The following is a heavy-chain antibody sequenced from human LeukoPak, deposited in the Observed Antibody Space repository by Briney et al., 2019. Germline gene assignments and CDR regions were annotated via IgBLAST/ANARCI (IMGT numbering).Heavy chain of an antibody. J-gene: IGHJ4*02. D-gene: IGHD7-27*01. CDR1: GFTFRNYG. CDR3: AASFINWAYFDY. V-gene: IGHV3-30*03. CDR2: VSKDGSSE. Sequence: PGGSLRLSCAASGFTFRNYGMHWVRQAPGKGLEWVAVVSKDGSSEYYADSVQGRFTISRDNSKNTLYLQMNSLRVEDTAAYYCAASFINWAYFDYWGRGTLVTVSS.